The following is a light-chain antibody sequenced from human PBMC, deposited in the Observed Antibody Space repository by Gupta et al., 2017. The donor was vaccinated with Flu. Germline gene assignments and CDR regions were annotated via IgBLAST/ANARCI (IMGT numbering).Light chain of an antibody. CDR2: QDD. V-gene: IGLV3-1*01. CDR3: QAWDTTLSI. CDR1: KLGDKY. Sequence: SYDLTQPPSVSVSPGQTASITCSGDKLGDKYVSWYQQKPGQSPVLVIYQDDRRPSGTPDRFSGSTSGNTATLTISGTQAMDEADYYCQAWDTTLSIFGGGTKLTVL. J-gene: IGLJ2*01.